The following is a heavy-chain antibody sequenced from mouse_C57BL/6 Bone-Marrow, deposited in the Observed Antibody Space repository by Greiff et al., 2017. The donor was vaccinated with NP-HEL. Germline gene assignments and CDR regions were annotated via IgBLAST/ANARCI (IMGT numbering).Heavy chain of an antibody. V-gene: IGHV1-9*01. J-gene: IGHJ1*03. D-gene: IGHD1-1*01. Sequence: VQLQQSGAELMKPGASVKLSCKATGYTFTGYWIEWVKQRPGHGLEWIGEILPGSGSTNYNEKFKGKATFTADKSSNTAYMQLSSLTTEDSAIYYCARRGYYYGSLYWYFDVWGTGTTVTVSS. CDR3: ARRGYYYGSLYWYFDV. CDR2: ILPGSGST. CDR1: GYTFTGYW.